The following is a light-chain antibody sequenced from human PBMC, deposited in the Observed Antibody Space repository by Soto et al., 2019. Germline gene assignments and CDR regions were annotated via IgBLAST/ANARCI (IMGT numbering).Light chain of an antibody. J-gene: IGLJ3*02. CDR2: VNSDGSH. V-gene: IGLV4-69*01. CDR3: QSRGTGWV. CDR1: SGHSSSA. Sequence: QSVLTQSPSASASLGASVNLTCTLSSGHSSSAIAWHQQQPEKGPRYLMKVNSDGSHTKGDGIPDRFSGSSSGTERYLTISSLQSEDEADYYCQSRGTGWVLGGGTKLTVL.